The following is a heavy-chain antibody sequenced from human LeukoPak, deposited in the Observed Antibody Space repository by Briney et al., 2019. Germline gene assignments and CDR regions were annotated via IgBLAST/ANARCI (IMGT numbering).Heavy chain of an antibody. V-gene: IGHV1-3*01. J-gene: IGHJ4*02. Sequence: GASVKVSCKASGYTFTNYVVHWVRQAPGQRPEWMGYINAGNGDTKYSKNFQDRVTITRDTSASTAYMEVSSLTSEDTALYSCVRDDCAADACYPGGYCGQGTLVTVSS. CDR2: INAGNGDT. CDR3: VRDDCAADACYPGGY. CDR1: GYTFTNYV. D-gene: IGHD2-21*02.